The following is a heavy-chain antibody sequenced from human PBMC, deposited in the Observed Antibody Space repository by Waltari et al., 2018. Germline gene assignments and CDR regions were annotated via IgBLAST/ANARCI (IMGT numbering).Heavy chain of an antibody. D-gene: IGHD1-26*01. CDR3: ARGLVGATTNWFDP. CDR1: GGSISSYY. V-gene: IGHV4-59*01. Sequence: QVQLQESGPGLVKPSETLSLTCTVSGGSISSYYWSWIRQPPGKGLEWIGYIYYSGSNNYHPSLKSRVTRSVDTSKNQFSLKLSSVTAAETAVYYCARGLVGATTNWFDPWGQGTLVTVSS. CDR2: IYYSGSN. J-gene: IGHJ5*02.